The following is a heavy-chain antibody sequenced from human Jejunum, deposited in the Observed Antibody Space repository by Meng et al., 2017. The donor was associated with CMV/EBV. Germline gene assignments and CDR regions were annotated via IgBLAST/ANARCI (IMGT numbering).Heavy chain of an antibody. Sequence: QVQLVRSAAEVKNPRASVXVSCKASGDSFTNCYSHWVRQDPGQGLEWMGVVNPGGGGPTFAQKFQARVTVTADTSTRTVYMELGSLKSDDTAVFYCARGIAAAGYFDYWGQGTLVTVSS. CDR1: GDSFTNCY. V-gene: IGHV1-46*01. D-gene: IGHD6-13*01. CDR3: ARGIAAAGYFDY. J-gene: IGHJ4*02. CDR2: VNPGGGGP.